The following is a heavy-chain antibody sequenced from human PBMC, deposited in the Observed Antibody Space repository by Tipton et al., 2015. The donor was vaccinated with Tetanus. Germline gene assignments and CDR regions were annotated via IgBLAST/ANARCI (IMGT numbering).Heavy chain of an antibody. CDR3: ARRSYCSSCNCYDAVSI. Sequence: TLSLTCSVYGGPISGSNYFWNWISQQPGQGPEWIGYIYYSGRPYYNPSLKSRATISVDTSKNQFSLRLNSVTAADTAVYYCARRSYCSSCNCYDAVSIWGQGTMVTHSS. V-gene: IGHV4-31*03. J-gene: IGHJ3*02. D-gene: IGHD2-2*01. CDR1: GGPISGSNYF. CDR2: IYYSGRP.